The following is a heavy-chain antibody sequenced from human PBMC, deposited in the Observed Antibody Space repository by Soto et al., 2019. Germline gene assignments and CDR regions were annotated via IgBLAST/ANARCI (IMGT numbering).Heavy chain of an antibody. CDR2: ISASGGGT. CDR1: EFSSTYFS. J-gene: IGHJ5*02. CDR3: CKVEGSTDYNWFDP. V-gene: IGHV3-23*01. D-gene: IGHD3-3*01. Sequence: EVQLLESGGGLVQPGGSLKLSCAASEFSSTYFSMSWVRQAPGKGLEWVSGISASGGGTYYADSVKGRFIISRDNSKSKVFLKKNTLRAEEKAVYYCCKVEGSTDYNWFDPWGQGTLVTVSS.